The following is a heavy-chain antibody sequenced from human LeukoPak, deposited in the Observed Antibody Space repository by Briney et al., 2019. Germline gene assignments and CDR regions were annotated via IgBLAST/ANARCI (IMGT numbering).Heavy chain of an antibody. D-gene: IGHD3-16*01. CDR2: INHNGNVN. CDR3: ARGGGLDV. CDR1: GFTFRSYW. V-gene: IGHV3-7*04. Sequence: GGSLRLSCAASGFTFRSYWMNWARQAPGKGLGWVARINHNGNVNYYVHSVKGRFTTSRDNATKSLYLQMSNVRAEDTAVYFCARGGGLDVWGQGATVTVSS. J-gene: IGHJ6*02.